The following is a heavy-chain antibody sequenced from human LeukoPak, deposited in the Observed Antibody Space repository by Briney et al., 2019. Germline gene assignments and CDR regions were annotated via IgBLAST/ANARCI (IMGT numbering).Heavy chain of an antibody. D-gene: IGHD4-17*01. CDR3: ARWDDYEEPGTYAFDI. CDR1: GGSISSYY. Sequence: SETLSLTCTVSGGSISSYYWSWIRQPPGKGLEWIGYIYYSGSTNYNPSLKSRVTISVDTSKNQFSLKLSSVTAADTAVYYCARWDDYEEPGTYAFDIWGQGTMVTVSS. V-gene: IGHV4-59*01. J-gene: IGHJ3*02. CDR2: IYYSGST.